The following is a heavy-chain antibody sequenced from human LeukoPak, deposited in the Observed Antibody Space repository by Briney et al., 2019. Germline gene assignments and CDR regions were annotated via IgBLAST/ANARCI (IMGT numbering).Heavy chain of an antibody. V-gene: IGHV1-69*13. Sequence: GASVKVSCKASGGTFSSYAISWVRQAPGQGLEWMGGIIPIFGTANYAQKFQGRVTITADESTSTAYMELSSLRSEDTAVYYCASHGYETESADYWGQGTLVTVSS. CDR1: GGTFSSYA. CDR3: ASHGYETESADY. J-gene: IGHJ4*02. CDR2: IIPIFGTA. D-gene: IGHD5-12*01.